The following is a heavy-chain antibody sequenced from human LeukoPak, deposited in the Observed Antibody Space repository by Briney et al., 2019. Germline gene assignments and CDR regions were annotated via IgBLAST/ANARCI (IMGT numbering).Heavy chain of an antibody. V-gene: IGHV4-34*01. CDR3: ARVPCSSIKCPLRF. J-gene: IGHJ4*02. CDR2: INHSGRT. Sequence: SETLSLTCAASGWSLSGSYCTWVRQSPGEGLEWIGEINHSGRTKYNPSLQSRGTISLDTTRSQFYLILRSVTAEDTAVYYCARVPCSSIKCPLRFWGQGTLVTVSS. D-gene: IGHD2-2*01. CDR1: GWSLSGSY.